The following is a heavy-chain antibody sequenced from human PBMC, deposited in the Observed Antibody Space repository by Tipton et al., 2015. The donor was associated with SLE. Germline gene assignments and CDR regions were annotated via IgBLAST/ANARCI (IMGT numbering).Heavy chain of an antibody. Sequence: TLSLTCAVSGYSISSGYYWGWIRQPPGKGLEWIGTIYHSGSTYYNPSLKSRVTISVDTSKNQFSLKLSSVTAADTAVYYCGEGIAAAGAVDYWGQGTLVTVSS. CDR2: IYHSGST. D-gene: IGHD6-13*01. CDR3: GEGIAAAGAVDY. V-gene: IGHV4-38-2*01. J-gene: IGHJ4*02. CDR1: GYSISSGYY.